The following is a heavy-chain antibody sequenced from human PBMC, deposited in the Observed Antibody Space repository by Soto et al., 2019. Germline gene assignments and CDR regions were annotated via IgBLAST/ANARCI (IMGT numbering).Heavy chain of an antibody. J-gene: IGHJ4*02. CDR2: ISSSSSYI. V-gene: IGHV3-21*01. CDR1: GFTFSSYS. D-gene: IGHD5-18*01. Sequence: EVQLVESGGGLVKPGGSLRLSCAASGFTFSSYSMNWVRQAPGKGLEWVSSISSSSSYIYYADSVKGRFTISRDNAKNSLYLQMNSRRAGDPAVYYCARDQPGYSYGYGLGYWGQGTLVTVSS. CDR3: ARDQPGYSYGYGLGY.